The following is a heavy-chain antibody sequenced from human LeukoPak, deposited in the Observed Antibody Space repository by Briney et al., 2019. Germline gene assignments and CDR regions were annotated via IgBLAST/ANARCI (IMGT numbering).Heavy chain of an antibody. CDR3: SRAAHDLGYRCYERVCCRGSSCFFDY. D-gene: IGHD2-15*01. V-gene: IGHV1-69*05. CDR2: IIPIFGTA. Sequence: SVKVSCKASRGSFSNYAISGLRQAPGQGLEWMGGIIPIFGTANYAQKFQGRVTITTDESTSTAYMELSSRRSEDTAVYYCSRAAHDLGYRCYERVCCRGSSCFFDYWGQGTLVTVSS. CDR1: RGSFSNYA. J-gene: IGHJ4*02.